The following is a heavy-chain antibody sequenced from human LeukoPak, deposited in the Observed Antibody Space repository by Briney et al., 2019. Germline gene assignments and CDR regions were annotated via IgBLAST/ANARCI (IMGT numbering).Heavy chain of an antibody. Sequence: PSETLSLTCTVSGGSISSSSYYWGWLRQPPGTGLEWLGSIYYSGSTYYNPSLKSRVTISVDTSKNQFSLKLSSVTAADKAVYYCARHQGRLARGYCSSTSCYTGSAFDIWGQGTMVTVSS. V-gene: IGHV4-39*01. D-gene: IGHD2-2*02. J-gene: IGHJ3*02. CDR3: ARHQGRLARGYCSSTSCYTGSAFDI. CDR2: IYYSGST. CDR1: GGSISSSSYY.